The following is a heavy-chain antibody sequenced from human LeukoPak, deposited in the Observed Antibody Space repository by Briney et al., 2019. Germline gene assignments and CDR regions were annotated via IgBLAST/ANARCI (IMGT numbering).Heavy chain of an antibody. Sequence: PETLSLTCTVSGGSISSYYWSWIRQPPGKGLEWIGYIYYSGSTNYNPSLKSRVTISVDTSKNQFSLKLSSVTAADTAVYYSARGPVHYYEDGFDPWGQGTLVTVSS. D-gene: IGHD3-22*01. CDR1: GGSISSYY. CDR2: IYYSGST. J-gene: IGHJ5*02. V-gene: IGHV4-59*01. CDR3: ARGPVHYYEDGFDP.